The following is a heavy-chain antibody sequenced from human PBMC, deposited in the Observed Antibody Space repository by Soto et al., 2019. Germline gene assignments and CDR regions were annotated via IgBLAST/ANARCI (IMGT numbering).Heavy chain of an antibody. CDR2: ISSYNGDT. Sequence: EASVKVSCKASGYTFTRSGISWVRQAPGQGPEWMGWISSYNGDTNYAQTFQGRVTMTTDTSTSTAYMELRSLRSEDTAVYYCARLPSSWGKRWLQFSRQFSINKKDYYYYYGMDVWGQGTTVTVSS. V-gene: IGHV1-18*01. CDR3: ARLPSSWGKRWLQFSRQFSINKKDYYYYYGMDV. D-gene: IGHD5-12*01. J-gene: IGHJ6*02. CDR1: GYTFTRSG.